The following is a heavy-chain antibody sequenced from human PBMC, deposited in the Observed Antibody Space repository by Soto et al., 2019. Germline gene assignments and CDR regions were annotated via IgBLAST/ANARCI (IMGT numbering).Heavy chain of an antibody. CDR2: ISGSGGST. Sequence: EVQLLESGGGLVQPGGSLRLSCAASGFTFSSYAMSWVRQAPGKGLEWVSAISGSGGSTYYADSVKGRFTISRDNSKNPLYLQMNSLRAEDTAVYYCASQRGVVVATSNDYWGQGTLVIVSS. J-gene: IGHJ4*02. V-gene: IGHV3-23*01. D-gene: IGHD2-15*01. CDR3: ASQRGVVVATSNDY. CDR1: GFTFSSYA.